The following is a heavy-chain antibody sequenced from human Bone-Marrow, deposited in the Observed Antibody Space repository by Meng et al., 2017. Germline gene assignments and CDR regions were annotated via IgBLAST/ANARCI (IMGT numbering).Heavy chain of an antibody. J-gene: IGHJ4*02. CDR3: ARNRITGTTDY. CDR2: ISQSGRT. D-gene: IGHD1-7*01. CDR1: GDPISSRAW. V-gene: IGHV4/OR15-8*02. Sequence: QIPALTGAVSGDPISSRAWWRWGRQPPGKGLEWIGEISQSGRTIYNPSLKSRVTISIDKPNNQFSLNLNSVTAAETAVYYCARNRITGTTDYWGQGTLVTVSS.